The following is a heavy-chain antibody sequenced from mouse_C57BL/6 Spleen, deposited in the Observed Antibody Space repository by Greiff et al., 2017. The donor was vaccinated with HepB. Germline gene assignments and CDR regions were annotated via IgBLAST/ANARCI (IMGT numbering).Heavy chain of an antibody. V-gene: IGHV5-4*01. J-gene: IGHJ3*01. Sequence: EVMLVESGGGLVKPGGSLKLSCAASGFTFSSYAMSWVRQTPEKRLEWVATISDGGSYTYYPDNVKGRFTISRDNAKNNLYLQMSHLKSEDTAMYYCAREGLTVRFAYWGQGTLVTVSA. CDR1: GFTFSSYA. D-gene: IGHD2-13*01. CDR3: AREGLTVRFAY. CDR2: ISDGGSYT.